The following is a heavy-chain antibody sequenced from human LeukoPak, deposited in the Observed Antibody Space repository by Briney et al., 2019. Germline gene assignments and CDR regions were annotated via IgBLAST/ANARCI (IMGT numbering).Heavy chain of an antibody. Sequence: GGSLRLSCAASGFTFSSYGMHWVRQAPGKGLEWVAVIWYDGSNKYYADSVKGRFTISRDNSKNTLYLQMNSLRAEDTAVYYCARDYSSSWSLRNYYYYYGMDVWGQGTTVTVSS. V-gene: IGHV3-33*01. CDR2: IWYDGSNK. J-gene: IGHJ6*02. D-gene: IGHD6-13*01. CDR3: ARDYSSSWSLRNYYYYYGMDV. CDR1: GFTFSSYG.